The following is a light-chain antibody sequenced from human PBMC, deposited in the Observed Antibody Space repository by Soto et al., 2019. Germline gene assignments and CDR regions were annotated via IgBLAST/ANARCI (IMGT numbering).Light chain of an antibody. Sequence: EVVLTQSPGTLSLSPGERATLSCRPSQSIVSSSLAWYQQKPGQPPRLVIYGASTRATGIPERFSGSASGTDFTLTISRLEPEDFAVFYCQHYGSGGYTFGQGTKLEIK. CDR1: QSIVSSS. V-gene: IGKV3-20*01. CDR3: QHYGSGGYT. J-gene: IGKJ2*01. CDR2: GAS.